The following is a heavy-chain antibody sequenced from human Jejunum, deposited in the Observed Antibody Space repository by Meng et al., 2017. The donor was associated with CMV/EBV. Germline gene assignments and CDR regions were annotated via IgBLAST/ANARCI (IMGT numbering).Heavy chain of an antibody. Sequence: LSCASSGVTFHTYWMHWVRQAPGKGLEWVSRIKGDGSHTIYADSVKGRFTISRDNAKNTLYLQMNSLRVEDTALYYCARDGDGYNFDYWGQGTLVTVSS. CDR2: IKGDGSHT. D-gene: IGHD5-24*01. CDR3: ARDGDGYNFDY. J-gene: IGHJ4*02. CDR1: GVTFHTYW. V-gene: IGHV3-74*01.